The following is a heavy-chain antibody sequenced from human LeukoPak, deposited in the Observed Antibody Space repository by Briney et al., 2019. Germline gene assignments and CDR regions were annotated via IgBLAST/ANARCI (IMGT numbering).Heavy chain of an antibody. CDR2: IHYSGTT. Sequence: PSETLSLTCTVSRGFITSHSWGWVRQPPGKGLEWIGHIHYSGTTSYNPSLKSRVTITSDTSNDQFSLKLSPVTAADTAMYYCARGSGIHAWNLQHWGQGTLVTVSS. V-gene: IGHV4-59*11. J-gene: IGHJ1*01. CDR1: RGFITSHS. CDR3: ARGSGIHAWNLQH. D-gene: IGHD1-1*01.